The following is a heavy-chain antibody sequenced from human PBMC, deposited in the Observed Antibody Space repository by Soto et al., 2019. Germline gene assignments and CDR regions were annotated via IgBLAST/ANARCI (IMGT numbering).Heavy chain of an antibody. J-gene: IGHJ4*02. D-gene: IGHD5-12*01. V-gene: IGHV1-69*13. CDR1: GGTFSSYA. Sequence: ASVKVSCKASGGTFSSYAISWVRQAPGQGLEWMGGIIPIFGTANYAQKFQGRVTITADESTSTAYMELSSLRSEDTAVYYCARGTVSGYSGYDPFDYWGQGTLVTVSS. CDR2: IIPIFGTA. CDR3: ARGTVSGYSGYDPFDY.